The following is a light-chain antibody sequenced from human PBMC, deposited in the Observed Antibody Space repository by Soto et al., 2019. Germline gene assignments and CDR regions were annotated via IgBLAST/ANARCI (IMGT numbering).Light chain of an antibody. CDR3: QQYGSSPRT. V-gene: IGKV3-20*01. J-gene: IGKJ1*01. Sequence: EIVLTQSPGTLSLSPGKRATLSCRAIQSVSSSYLAWYQQKPGQAPRLLIYGASSRATGIPDRFSGSGSGTDFTLTISRLEPEDFAVYYCQQYGSSPRTFGQGTKV. CDR1: QSVSSSY. CDR2: GAS.